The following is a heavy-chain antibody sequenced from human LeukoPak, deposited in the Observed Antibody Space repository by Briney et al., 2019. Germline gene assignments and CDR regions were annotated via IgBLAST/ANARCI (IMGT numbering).Heavy chain of an antibody. Sequence: PSETLCLTCTVSGGSISNYYWSWIRQPAGRGLEWIGRAQTSGSTKYNPSLKSRVIMTVDTSKNQFSLKLSSVTAADTAVYYCARDVGPSDAFDIWGQGTMVVVSS. J-gene: IGHJ3*02. V-gene: IGHV4-4*07. CDR2: AQTSGST. CDR3: ARDVGPSDAFDI. CDR1: GGSISNYY.